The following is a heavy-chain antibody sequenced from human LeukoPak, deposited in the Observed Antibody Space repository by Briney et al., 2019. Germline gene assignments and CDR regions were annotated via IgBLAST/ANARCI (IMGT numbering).Heavy chain of an antibody. D-gene: IGHD1-1*01. J-gene: IGHJ5*02. CDR1: GGTFSSYA. CDR3: ARESGGTYTEAGFDP. CDR2: IIPIFGTA. V-gene: IGHV1-69*01. Sequence: GASVKVSCKASGGTFSSYAISWVRQAPGQGLEWMGGIIPIFGTANYAQKFQGRVTITADESTSTAYMELSSLRSEDTAVYYCARESGGTYTEAGFDPWGQGTLVTVSS.